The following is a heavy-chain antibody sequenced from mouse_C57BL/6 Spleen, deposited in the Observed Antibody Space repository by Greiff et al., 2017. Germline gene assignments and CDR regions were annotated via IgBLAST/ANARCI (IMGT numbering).Heavy chain of an antibody. J-gene: IGHJ3*01. Sequence: QVQLKQPGAELVMPGASVKLSCKASGYTFTSYWMHWVKQRPGQGLEWIGEIDPSDSYTNYNQKFKGKSTLTVDKSSSTAYMQLSSLTSEDSAVYYCARGDSNLAWFAYWGQGTLVTVSA. V-gene: IGHV1-69*01. CDR3: ARGDSNLAWFAY. D-gene: IGHD2-5*01. CDR2: IDPSDSYT. CDR1: GYTFTSYW.